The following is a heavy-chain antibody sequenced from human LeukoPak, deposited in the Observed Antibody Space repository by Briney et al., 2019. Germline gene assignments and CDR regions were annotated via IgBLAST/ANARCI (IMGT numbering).Heavy chain of an antibody. Sequence: EASVKVSCKASGYTFTSYAMNWVRQAPGQGLEWMGWISAYNGNTNYAQKFQGRVTMTRDTSISTAYMELSRLRSDDTAVYHCAREQASRQQWLVRYNWFDPWGQGTLVTVSS. CDR2: ISAYNGNT. V-gene: IGHV1-2*02. CDR1: GYTFTSYA. D-gene: IGHD6-19*01. J-gene: IGHJ5*02. CDR3: AREQASRQQWLVRYNWFDP.